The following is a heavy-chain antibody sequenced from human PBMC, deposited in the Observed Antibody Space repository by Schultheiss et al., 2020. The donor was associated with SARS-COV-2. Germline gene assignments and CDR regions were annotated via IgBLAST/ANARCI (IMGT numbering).Heavy chain of an antibody. CDR2: IYYSGST. J-gene: IGHJ4*02. CDR1: GGSFSGYY. V-gene: IGHV4-59*01. CDR3: ARTDFTNYDFWSGPHYRDY. D-gene: IGHD3-3*01. Sequence: SETLSLTCAVYGGSFSGYYWSWIRQPAGKGLEWIGYIYYSGSTNYNPSLKSRVTISVDTSKNQFSLKLSSVTAADTAVYYCARTDFTNYDFWSGPHYRDYWGQGTLVTVSS.